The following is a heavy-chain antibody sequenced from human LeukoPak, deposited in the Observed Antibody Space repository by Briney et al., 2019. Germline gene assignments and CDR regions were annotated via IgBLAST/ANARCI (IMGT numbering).Heavy chain of an antibody. J-gene: IGHJ6*02. CDR3: ARHSGYSSFRGDYYYGMDV. D-gene: IGHD6-13*01. CDR2: IYYSGST. Sequence: SETLSLTCTVSGGSISSYYWSWIRQPPGKGLEWVGYIYYSGSTNYNSSLKSRVTISVDTSKNQFSLKLSSVTAADTAVYYCARHSGYSSFRGDYYYGMDVWGQGTTVTVSS. CDR1: GGSISSYY. V-gene: IGHV4-59*08.